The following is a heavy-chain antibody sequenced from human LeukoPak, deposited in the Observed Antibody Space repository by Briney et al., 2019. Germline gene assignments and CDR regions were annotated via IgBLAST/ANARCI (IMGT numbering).Heavy chain of an antibody. J-gene: IGHJ4*02. CDR2: IYYSGST. D-gene: IGHD3-16*01. V-gene: IGHV4-59*01. CDR1: GGSISSYY. Sequence: SETLSLTCTVSGGSISSYYWSWIRQPPGKGLEWIGYIYYSGSTNFNPSLKSRVTIPVDTSKSQFSLKLSSVTAADTAVYYCARFNYDYVWGSYSPIDYWGQGTLVTVSS. CDR3: ARFNYDYVWGSYSPIDY.